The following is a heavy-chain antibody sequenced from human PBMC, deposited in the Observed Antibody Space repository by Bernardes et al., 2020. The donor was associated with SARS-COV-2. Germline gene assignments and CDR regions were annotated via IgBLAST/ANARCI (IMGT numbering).Heavy chain of an antibody. CDR1: GYTFTGYY. CDR2: INPNSGGT. CDR3: ARVNLRYFDNSAFDY. Sequence: ASVKVSCMASGYTFTGYYMHWVRQAPGQGLEWMGWINPNSGGTNYAQKFQGWVTMTRDTSISTAYMELSRLRSDDTAVYYCARVNLRYFDNSAFDYWGQGTMVT. D-gene: IGHD3-9*01. J-gene: IGHJ4*02. V-gene: IGHV1-2*04.